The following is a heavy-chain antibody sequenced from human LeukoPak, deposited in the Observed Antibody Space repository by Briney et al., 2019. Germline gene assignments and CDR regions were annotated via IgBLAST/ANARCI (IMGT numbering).Heavy chain of an antibody. V-gene: IGHV3-30*04. CDR1: GFTFSIFP. CDR2: ISSGSEK. J-gene: IGHJ4*02. Sequence: GRSLRLSCEASGFTFSIFPMHWVRQAPGKGLEWVALISSGSEKYYADSVKGRFTISRDNAKNMLYLQMNSLRADDTAVYYCARDLELSAVYYFDSWGQGTLVIVSS. CDR3: ARDLELSAVYYFDS. D-gene: IGHD3-3*01.